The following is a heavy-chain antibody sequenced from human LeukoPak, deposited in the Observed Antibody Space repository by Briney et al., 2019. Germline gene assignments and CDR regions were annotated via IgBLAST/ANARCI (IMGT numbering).Heavy chain of an antibody. V-gene: IGHV3-74*01. CDR1: GFTFSSYA. D-gene: IGHD2-8*02. CDR3: ARDQIYCTGGYCYFDY. J-gene: IGHJ4*02. Sequence: PGGSLRLSCATSGFTFSSYALNWVRQAPGKGLVWVSRIKSDGSSTSYADSVKGRFTISRDNAKNTLYLQMNGVRAEDTAVYYCARDQIYCTGGYCYFDYWGRGTLVTVSS. CDR2: IKSDGSST.